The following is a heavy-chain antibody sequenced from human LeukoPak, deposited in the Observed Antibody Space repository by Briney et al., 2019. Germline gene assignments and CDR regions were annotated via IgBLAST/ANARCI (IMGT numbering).Heavy chain of an antibody. Sequence: GGSLRLSCAASGFTFSSYWMSWVRQAPGKGLEWVANIKQDGSEKYYVDSVKGRFTISRDNAKNSLYLQMNSLRAEDTAVYYCARDLLLWFGELFSYYGMDVWGQGTTVTVSS. CDR3: ARDLLLWFGELFSYYGMDV. J-gene: IGHJ6*02. CDR1: GFTFSSYW. V-gene: IGHV3-7*01. CDR2: IKQDGSEK. D-gene: IGHD3-10*01.